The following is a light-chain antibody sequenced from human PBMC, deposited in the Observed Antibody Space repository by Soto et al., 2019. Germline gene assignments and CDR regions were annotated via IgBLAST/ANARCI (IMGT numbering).Light chain of an antibody. CDR2: DAS. J-gene: IGKJ3*01. V-gene: IGKV1-33*01. CDR3: QQHDTLPFT. CDR1: QDINKY. Sequence: DIQMTQAPASLSASVGDRVTITCQASQDINKYLNWYQQKPGKAPKVLIFDASNLQRGVPSRFSASGSGTDFTFTIASLQPDDFATYFCQQHDTLPFTFGPGTKVDIK.